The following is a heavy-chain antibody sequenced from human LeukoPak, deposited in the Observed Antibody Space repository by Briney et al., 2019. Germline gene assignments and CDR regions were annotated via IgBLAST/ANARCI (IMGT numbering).Heavy chain of an antibody. CDR2: IASDGSST. D-gene: IGHD4-23*01. CDR3: ARGRPHGNDY. J-gene: IGHJ4*02. V-gene: IGHV3-74*01. CDR1: GFTFSSYW. Sequence: QPGGSLRLSCAASGFTFSSYWINWVRHAPGKGLVWVSRIASDGSSTTYADSVKGRFSISRDNAKNTLYLQMNSLRVEDTAVYYCARGRPHGNDYWGQGTLVTVSS.